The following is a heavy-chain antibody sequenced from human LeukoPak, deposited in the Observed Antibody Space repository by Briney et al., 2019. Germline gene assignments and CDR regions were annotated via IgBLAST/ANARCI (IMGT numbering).Heavy chain of an antibody. CDR1: GFTFSSYA. D-gene: IGHD3-10*01. CDR2: ISGNGDST. J-gene: IGHJ4*02. Sequence: GGSLRLSCSASGFTFSSYAMHWVRQAPGKGLEYVSAISGNGDSTYYADSVKGRFTISRDNSKNTLYLQMNSLRAEDTSVYSCAKGPFGSGRLTMSYWGQGTLVTVSS. V-gene: IGHV3-64*04. CDR3: AKGPFGSGRLTMSY.